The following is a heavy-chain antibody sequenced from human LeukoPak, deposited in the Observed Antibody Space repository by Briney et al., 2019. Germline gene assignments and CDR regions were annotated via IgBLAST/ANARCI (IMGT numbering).Heavy chain of an antibody. V-gene: IGHV3-48*04. D-gene: IGHD6-13*01. CDR2: ISSTGDTI. CDR1: GFSFSSYS. J-gene: IGHJ4*02. CDR3: ARDRAAAGTFDY. Sequence: GGSLRLSCAASGFSFSSYSMNWVRQAPAKGLEWVSHISSTGDTIYYADSVKGRFTISRDNAKNSLYLQMNSLRAEDTAVYYCARDRAAAGTFDYWGQGTLVTVSS.